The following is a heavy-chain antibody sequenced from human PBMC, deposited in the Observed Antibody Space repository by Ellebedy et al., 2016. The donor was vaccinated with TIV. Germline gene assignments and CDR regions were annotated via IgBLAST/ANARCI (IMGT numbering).Heavy chain of an antibody. Sequence: PGGSLRLSCAASNFTFSGYGMHWVRQAPGKGLEWVALISNDGSIQYYGDSVKGRFTISRDNSKSMLYLQMNSLRVEDTGVYYCAKPIAAAENYNGMGHWGHGTTVTVSS. CDR1: NFTFSGYG. CDR3: AKPIAAAENYNGMGH. V-gene: IGHV3-30*18. J-gene: IGHJ6*02. CDR2: ISNDGSIQ. D-gene: IGHD6-13*01.